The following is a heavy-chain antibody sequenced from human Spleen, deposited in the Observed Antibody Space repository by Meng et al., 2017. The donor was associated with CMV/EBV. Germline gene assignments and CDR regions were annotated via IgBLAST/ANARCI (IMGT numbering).Heavy chain of an antibody. CDR2: IRGRGDVT. CDR1: GFTFSSHW. Sequence: GESLKISCAASGFTFSSHWMHWVRQAPGKGLEWISHIRGRGDVTYSADSVRGRFTISRDNAKNSLYLQMHNLRAEDSAVYYCARDLSSGWFDYWGQGTPVTVSS. D-gene: IGHD6-19*01. CDR3: ARDLSSGWFDY. V-gene: IGHV3-48*04. J-gene: IGHJ4*02.